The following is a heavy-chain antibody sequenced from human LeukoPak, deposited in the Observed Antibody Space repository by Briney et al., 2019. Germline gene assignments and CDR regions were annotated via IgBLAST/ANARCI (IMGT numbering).Heavy chain of an antibody. CDR3: ATARGLYWFDP. D-gene: IGHD3-10*01. Sequence: PGGSLRLSCAASGFTFSSYSMNWVRQAPGKGLEWVSSISSSSSYIYYADSVKGRFTISRDNAKNSLYLQMNSLRAEDTAVYYCATARGLYWFDPWGQGTLVTVSS. CDR2: ISSSSSYI. V-gene: IGHV3-21*04. J-gene: IGHJ5*02. CDR1: GFTFSSYS.